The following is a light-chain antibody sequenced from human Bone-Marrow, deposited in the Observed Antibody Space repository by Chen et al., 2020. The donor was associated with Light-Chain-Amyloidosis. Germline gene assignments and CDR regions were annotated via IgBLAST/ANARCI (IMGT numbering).Light chain of an antibody. Sequence: SYVLTQPSSVSVAPGQTATIACGGNNIGSTSVRCYQQTPGQAPLLVVYDDSDRPSGIPWRLSGSNSGNTATLTISRVEAGDEADYYCQVWDRSSDRPVFGGGTKLTVL. CDR3: QVWDRSSDRPV. V-gene: IGLV3-21*02. J-gene: IGLJ3*02. CDR1: NIGSTS. CDR2: DDS.